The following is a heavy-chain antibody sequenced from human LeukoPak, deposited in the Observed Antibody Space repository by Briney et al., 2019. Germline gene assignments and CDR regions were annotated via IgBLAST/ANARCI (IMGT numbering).Heavy chain of an antibody. CDR1: GGSISGYY. D-gene: IGHD4-23*01. CDR3: GRPGGRAHGGNPGAFDV. J-gene: IGHJ3*01. V-gene: IGHV4-59*08. CDR2: IYNSGNT. Sequence: SETLSLTCTVSGGSISGYYWSWIRQPPGKGLEWIGFIYNSGNTNYNPSLKSRVTISLDTSKNQFSLNLTSVTAANTAVYYCGRPGGRAHGGNPGAFDVWGQGTMVAVSS.